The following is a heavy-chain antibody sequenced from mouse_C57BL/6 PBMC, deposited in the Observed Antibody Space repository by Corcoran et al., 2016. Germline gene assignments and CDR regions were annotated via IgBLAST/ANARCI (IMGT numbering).Heavy chain of an antibody. CDR1: GYTFTDYY. V-gene: IGHV1-26*01. CDR2: INPNNGGT. J-gene: IGHJ2*01. Sequence: EVQLQQSGPELVKPGASVKISCKASGYTFTDYYMNWVKQSHGKSLEWIGDINPNNGGTSYNQKFKGKATLTVDKSSSTAYMELRSLTSEDSAVYYCARGCPFDYWGQGTTLTVSS. CDR3: ARGCPFDY.